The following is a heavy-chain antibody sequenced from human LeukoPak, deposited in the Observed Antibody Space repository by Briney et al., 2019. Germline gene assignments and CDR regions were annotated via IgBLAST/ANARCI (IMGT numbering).Heavy chain of an antibody. D-gene: IGHD2-8*01. Sequence: ASVKVSCKASVYTFTGYYMHWVRQAPGQGLEWMGWINPNSGGTDYAQKFQGGVTMTRDTSISTAYMDLRKLRYDDTAVYYCAREERPNKWWADVWGQGTTVTVSS. CDR3: AREERPNKWWADV. V-gene: IGHV1-2*02. J-gene: IGHJ6*02. CDR2: INPNSGGT. CDR1: VYTFTGYY.